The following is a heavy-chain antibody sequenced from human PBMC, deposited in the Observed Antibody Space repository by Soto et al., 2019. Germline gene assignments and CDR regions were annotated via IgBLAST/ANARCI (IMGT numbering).Heavy chain of an antibody. J-gene: IGHJ4*02. CDR2: SYYNGTT. CDR1: GRSISSPNCY. D-gene: IGHD3-10*01. V-gene: IGHV4-31*03. CDR3: ARERRILIWLSEAHD. Sequence: QVQLPESRPGLVTPAQTLSLPCTVSGRSISSPNCYWSWIRQHPGKVLEWIGHSYYNGTTYYNPTPTRRVSMSVDTSKNPFSLKLSSVSVAATAVYYCARERRILIWLSEAHDLGRGTLGSSSS.